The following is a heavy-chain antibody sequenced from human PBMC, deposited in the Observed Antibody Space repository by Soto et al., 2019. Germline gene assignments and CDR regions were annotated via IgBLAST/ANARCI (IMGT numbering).Heavy chain of an antibody. CDR1: GFTFSSCA. D-gene: IGHD4-17*01. J-gene: IGHJ4*02. CDR3: ITAVTASLFDY. Sequence: PGGSLRLSCAASGFTFSSCAMNWVRQAPGKGLEWVSSISGSGGSTYYADSVKGRFTISRDNSKNTLYLQLNSLRAEDTAVYYCITAVTASLFDYWGQGTLVTVSS. V-gene: IGHV3-23*01. CDR2: ISGSGGST.